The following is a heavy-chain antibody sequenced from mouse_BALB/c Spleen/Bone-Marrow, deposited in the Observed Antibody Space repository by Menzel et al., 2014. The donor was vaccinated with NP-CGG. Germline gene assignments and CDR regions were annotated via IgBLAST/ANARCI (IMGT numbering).Heavy chain of an antibody. J-gene: IGHJ3*01. CDR2: IYPANGNT. CDR1: GFNIIYAY. V-gene: IGHV14-3*02. D-gene: IGHD5-1-1*01. CDR3: ARNTQFAY. Sequence: VQLKQSGAELVKPGASVKLSCTASGFNIIYAYIHWVKRRPEQGLEWIGRIYPANGNTNYDPKFQGKATITADTSSNTAYLQLSSLTSEDTAVYYCARNTQFAYWGQGTLVTVSA.